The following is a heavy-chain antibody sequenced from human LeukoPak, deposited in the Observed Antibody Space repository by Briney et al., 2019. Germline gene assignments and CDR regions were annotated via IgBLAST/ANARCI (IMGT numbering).Heavy chain of an antibody. D-gene: IGHD6-6*01. Sequence: GESLKISSKGSGYSFTSYWIAWVRQMPGKGLQWMGIIYPADSDTTYSPSFQGQVTISADKSINTAYLQWSSLKASDNAMYYCTRQYSSSSRVDYWGQGTLVTVSS. V-gene: IGHV5-51*01. CDR2: IYPADSDT. J-gene: IGHJ4*02. CDR1: GYSFTSYW. CDR3: TRQYSSSSRVDY.